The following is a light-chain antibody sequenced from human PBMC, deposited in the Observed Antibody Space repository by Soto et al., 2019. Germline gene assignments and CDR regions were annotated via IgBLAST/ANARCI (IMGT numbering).Light chain of an antibody. CDR2: AAS. CDR1: QDISDY. Sequence: DIQLTQSPSFLFASVGHRVTITCRASQDISDYLAWYQQRPGKAPKLLIYAASTLQSGVTSRFSGSGSGTEFTLTISSLQPEDFATYSCQQLNSYPLTVGGGTKVEIK. CDR3: QQLNSYPLT. V-gene: IGKV1-9*01. J-gene: IGKJ4*01.